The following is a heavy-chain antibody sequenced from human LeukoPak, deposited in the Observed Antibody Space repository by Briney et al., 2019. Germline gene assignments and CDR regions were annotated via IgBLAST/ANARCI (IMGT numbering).Heavy chain of an antibody. V-gene: IGHV3-21*01. CDR2: ISSSGSYI. Sequence: GGSLRLSCAASGFTFSSYSMNWVRQAPGKGLEWVSSISSSGSYIYYADSVKGRFTISRDNAKNSLYLQMNSLRAEDTAVYYCARGYCSSTSCPGIDYWGQGTLVTVSS. CDR3: ARGYCSSTSCPGIDY. J-gene: IGHJ4*02. D-gene: IGHD2-2*01. CDR1: GFTFSSYS.